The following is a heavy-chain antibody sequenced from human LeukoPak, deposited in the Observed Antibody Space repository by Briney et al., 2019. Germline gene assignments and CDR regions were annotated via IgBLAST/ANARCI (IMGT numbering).Heavy chain of an antibody. D-gene: IGHD3-10*01. CDR3: ARGFFGELPNDY. CDR1: GYSISSGYY. V-gene: IGHV4-38-2*02. J-gene: IGHJ4*02. CDR2: IYHSGST. Sequence: SETLSLTCTVSGYSISSGYYWGWIRQPPGQGLEWIGSIYHSGSTYYNPSLKSRVTISVDTSKNQFSLKLSSVTAADTAVYYCARGFFGELPNDYWGQGTLVTVSS.